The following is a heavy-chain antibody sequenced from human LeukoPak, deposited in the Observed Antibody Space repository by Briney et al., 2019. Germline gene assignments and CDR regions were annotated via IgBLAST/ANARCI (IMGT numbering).Heavy chain of an antibody. CDR2: IIPIFGTA. D-gene: IGHD3-22*01. J-gene: IGHJ4*02. CDR1: GGTFSSYA. V-gene: IGHV1-69*05. CDR3: ARHRLDSYYYDSSGYAFDY. Sequence: SVKVSCKASGGTFSSYAISWVRQAPGQGLEWMGRIIPIFGTANYAQKFQGRVTITTDESTSTAYMELSSLRSEDTAVYYCARHRLDSYYYDSSGYAFDYWGQGTLVTVSS.